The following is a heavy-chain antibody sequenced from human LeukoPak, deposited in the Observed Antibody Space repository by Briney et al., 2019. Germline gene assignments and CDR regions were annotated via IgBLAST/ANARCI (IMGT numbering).Heavy chain of an antibody. CDR2: ITSNGGGT. Sequence: GGSLRLSCAASGFTCSSHAMHWVRQAPGKGLEYVSAITSNGGGTYYANSVKGRFTISRDNSKNTLYLQMGSLRAEDIAVYYCARYTAVDGDGGYYYYGMDVWGEGTTVTVSS. CDR1: GFTCSSHA. CDR3: ARYTAVDGDGGYYYYGMDV. J-gene: IGHJ6*02. D-gene: IGHD2-21*02. V-gene: IGHV3-64*01.